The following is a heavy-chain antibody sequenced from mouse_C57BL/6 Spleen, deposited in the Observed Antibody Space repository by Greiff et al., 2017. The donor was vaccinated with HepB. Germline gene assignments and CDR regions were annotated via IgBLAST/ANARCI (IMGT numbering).Heavy chain of an antibody. CDR3: TPITTVVAGGFDY. D-gene: IGHD1-1*01. V-gene: IGHV1-15*01. Sequence: VQLQQSGAELVRPGASVTLSCKASGYTFTDYEMHWVKQTPVHGLEWIGAIDPETGGTAYNQKFKGKAILTADKSSSTAYMELRSLTSEDSAVYYCTPITTVVAGGFDYWGQGTTLTVSS. CDR1: GYTFTDYE. CDR2: IDPETGGT. J-gene: IGHJ2*01.